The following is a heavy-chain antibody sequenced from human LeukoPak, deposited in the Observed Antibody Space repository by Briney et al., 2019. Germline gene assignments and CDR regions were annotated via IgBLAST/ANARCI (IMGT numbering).Heavy chain of an antibody. Sequence: SETLSLTCTVSGGSISNYYWSWIRQPPGKGLEWIGYIYYSGSTYYNPSLKSRVTISVDTSKNQFSLKLSSVTAADTAVYYCARQFGQAVTESWGQGTLVTVSS. CDR1: GGSISNYY. D-gene: IGHD6-19*01. V-gene: IGHV4-59*08. CDR2: IYYSGST. J-gene: IGHJ4*02. CDR3: ARQFGQAVTES.